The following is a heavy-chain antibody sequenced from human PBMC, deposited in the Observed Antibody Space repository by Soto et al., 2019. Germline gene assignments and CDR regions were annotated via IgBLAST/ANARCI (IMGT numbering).Heavy chain of an antibody. CDR2: IIPMYGPA. CDR1: GGTFSSYA. Sequence: QVPLVQPGAEVKKPGSSVTVSCKASGGTFSSYAIHWVRQAPGQGLEWMGGIIPMYGPAKYAQRFQGRVTTTADECTTSVYMELTSLTSQDTAVYYYARVTTMVRGVIDNWFDPWGHGTLVTVSS. V-gene: IGHV1-69*01. J-gene: IGHJ5*02. D-gene: IGHD3-10*01. CDR3: ARVTTMVRGVIDNWFDP.